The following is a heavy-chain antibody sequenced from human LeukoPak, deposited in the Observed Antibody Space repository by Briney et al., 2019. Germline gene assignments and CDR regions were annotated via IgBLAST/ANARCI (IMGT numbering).Heavy chain of an antibody. CDR3: VRDDVSP. V-gene: IGHV1-2*02. J-gene: IGHJ5*02. CDR2: INPNSGGT. CDR1: GYTFTGYY. Sequence: ASVKVSCKTSGYTFTGYYIHWVRQAPGQGLEWMGWINPNSGGTNYAQNFQGRVTMTRDTSISTAYMELSRLRSDDTAVYHCVRDDVSPWGQGTLVTVSS.